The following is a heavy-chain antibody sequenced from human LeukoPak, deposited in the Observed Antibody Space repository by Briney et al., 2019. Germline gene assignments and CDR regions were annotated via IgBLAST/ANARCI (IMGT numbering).Heavy chain of an antibody. CDR2: IYYSGTT. CDR3: ARGVYIAAAQYGY. J-gene: IGHJ4*02. V-gene: IGHV4-59*11. Sequence: SETLSLTCTVSGGTLSSHYWSWIRQPPGKGLEWIGYIYYSGTTNYNPSLKSRVTISVDTSKNQFSLKLSSVTAADTAVYYCARGVYIAAAQYGYWGQGTLVTVSS. D-gene: IGHD6-13*01. CDR1: GGTLSSHY.